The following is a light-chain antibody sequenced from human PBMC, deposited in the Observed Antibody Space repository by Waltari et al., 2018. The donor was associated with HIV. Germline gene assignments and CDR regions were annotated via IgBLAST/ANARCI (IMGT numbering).Light chain of an antibody. CDR3: SSFAGSNSHV. CDR2: DVS. J-gene: IGLJ1*01. CDR1: SSDVGGYHY. Sequence: QSALTQPRSVSGSPGQSVTISCTGTSSDVGGYHYVSWYQQYPGKAPKLIIYDVSKGPSGVPDRFSGSKSGNTASLTISGLQAEDEADYYCSSFAGSNSHVFGTGTRVTVL. V-gene: IGLV2-11*01.